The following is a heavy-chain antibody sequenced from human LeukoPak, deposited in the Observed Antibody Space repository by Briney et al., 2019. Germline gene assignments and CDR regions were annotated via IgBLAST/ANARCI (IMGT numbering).Heavy chain of an antibody. CDR1: GFTFSSYG. J-gene: IGHJ4*02. Sequence: GGSLRLSCAASGFTFSSYGMHWVRQAPGKGLEWVAVIWYDGSNKYYADSVKGRFTISRDNAKNSLYLQMSSLRAEDTAVYYCAREGGHCSNGICSYFDYWGQGSLVTVSS. CDR2: IWYDGSNK. D-gene: IGHD2-8*01. CDR3: AREGGHCSNGICSYFDY. V-gene: IGHV3-33*01.